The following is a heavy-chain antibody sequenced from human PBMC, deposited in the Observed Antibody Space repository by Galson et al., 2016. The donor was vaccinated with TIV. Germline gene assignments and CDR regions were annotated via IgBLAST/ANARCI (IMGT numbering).Heavy chain of an antibody. J-gene: IGHJ4*02. Sequence: SVKVSCKASGYTFRNYAMNWMRQAPGQGFEWVGWINTDTGHPTYAQGFTGRFVFSLDTSVNTAYLEITSLRTEDTAVYYCAREKAGPGYWGQGTLITVSS. CDR3: AREKAGPGY. CDR1: GYTFRNYA. V-gene: IGHV7-4-1*02. D-gene: IGHD6-19*01. CDR2: INTDTGHP.